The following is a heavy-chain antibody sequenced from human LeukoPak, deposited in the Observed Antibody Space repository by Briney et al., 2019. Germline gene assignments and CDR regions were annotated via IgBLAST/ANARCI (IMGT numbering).Heavy chain of an antibody. J-gene: IGHJ4*02. D-gene: IGHD6-19*01. CDR2: TRNKANSYTT. Sequence: GGSLRLPCAVSGFTFSDHYMDWVRQAPGTGLEWVGRTRNKANSYTTEYAASVKGRFTISRDDSKNSLYLQMNSLKTEDTAVYYCARGTYIGGWQIDYWGQGTLVTVSS. CDR1: GFTFSDHY. V-gene: IGHV3-72*01. CDR3: ARGTYIGGWQIDY.